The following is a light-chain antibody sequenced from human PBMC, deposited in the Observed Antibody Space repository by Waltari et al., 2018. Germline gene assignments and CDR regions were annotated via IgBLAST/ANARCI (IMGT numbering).Light chain of an antibody. V-gene: IGKV3-20*01. Sequence: EIVLTQSPGTLSLSPGERVTLSCRASQSVSSSYLAWYQQKPGQAPRLLIYGASSRATGIPDSFSGSGSGTDFTLTISRLEPEDFAVYYCQQYGSSPRTFGQGTKLEIK. J-gene: IGKJ2*01. CDR2: GAS. CDR3: QQYGSSPRT. CDR1: QSVSSSY.